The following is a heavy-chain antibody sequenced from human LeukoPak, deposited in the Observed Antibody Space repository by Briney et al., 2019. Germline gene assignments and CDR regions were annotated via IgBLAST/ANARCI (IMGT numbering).Heavy chain of an antibody. CDR3: ARGALSLIGIRYYYYYMDV. Sequence: EASVKVSCKASGGTFSSYAISWVRQAPGQGLEWMGGIIPIFGTANYAQKFQGRVTITTDESTSTAYMELSSLRSEDTAVYYCARGALSLIGIRYYYYYMDVWGKGTTVTVSS. J-gene: IGHJ6*03. CDR2: IIPIFGTA. V-gene: IGHV1-69*05. D-gene: IGHD1-14*01. CDR1: GGTFSSYA.